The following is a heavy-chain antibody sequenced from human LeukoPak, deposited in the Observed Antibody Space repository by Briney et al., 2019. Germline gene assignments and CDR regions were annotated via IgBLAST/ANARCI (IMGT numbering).Heavy chain of an antibody. Sequence: SVTLSLTCTVSGGSLSSYYWTWIRQPPGKGLEWIAYIFYSGSTNYNPSLKSRVTISVDTSKNQFSLKLNSVTAADTAVYYCARLRGNYFPDYWGQGTLVTVSS. CDR3: ARLRGNYFPDY. CDR1: GGSLSSYY. CDR2: IFYSGST. J-gene: IGHJ4*02. V-gene: IGHV4-59*01. D-gene: IGHD4-11*01.